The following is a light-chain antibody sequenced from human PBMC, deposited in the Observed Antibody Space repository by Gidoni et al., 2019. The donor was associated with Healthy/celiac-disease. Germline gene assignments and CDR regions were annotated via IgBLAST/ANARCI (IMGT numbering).Light chain of an antibody. CDR1: SSDVGSYNL. CDR3: CSYAGSSPYVV. J-gene: IGLJ2*01. V-gene: IGLV2-23*01. Sequence: QSALTQPASASGSPGQSITLSCTGTSSDVGSYNLVSWYQQHPGKAPKLMIYEGSKRPSGVSNRFSGSKSGNTASLTISGLQAEDEADYYCCSYAGSSPYVVFGGGTKLTVL. CDR2: EGS.